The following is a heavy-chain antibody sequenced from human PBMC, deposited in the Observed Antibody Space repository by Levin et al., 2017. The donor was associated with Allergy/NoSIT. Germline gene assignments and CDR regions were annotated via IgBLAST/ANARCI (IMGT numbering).Heavy chain of an antibody. V-gene: IGHV3-30-3*01. Sequence: PGGSLRLSCAASGFTFSSYAMHWVRQAPGKGLEWVAVISYDGSNKYYADSVKGRFTISRDNSKNTLYLQMNSLRAEDTAVYYCARYGPYSSSSGVGFWYFDLWGRGTLVTVSS. CDR1: GFTFSSYA. D-gene: IGHD6-6*01. CDR2: ISYDGSNK. J-gene: IGHJ2*01. CDR3: ARYGPYSSSSGVGFWYFDL.